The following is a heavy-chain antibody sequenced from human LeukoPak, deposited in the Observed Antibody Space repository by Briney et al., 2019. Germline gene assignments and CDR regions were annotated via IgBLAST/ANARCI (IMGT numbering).Heavy chain of an antibody. CDR1: GFTFSSYR. Sequence: GGSLRLSCAASGFTFSSYRMSWVRQAPGKGLEWVSYIRSSRSKIYYADSVKGRFTISRDNAKNSLYLQMNSLRAEDTAVYYCARDYDAAAGDYWGQGTLVTVSS. V-gene: IGHV3-48*04. CDR3: ARDYDAAAGDY. D-gene: IGHD6-13*01. J-gene: IGHJ4*02. CDR2: IRSSRSKI.